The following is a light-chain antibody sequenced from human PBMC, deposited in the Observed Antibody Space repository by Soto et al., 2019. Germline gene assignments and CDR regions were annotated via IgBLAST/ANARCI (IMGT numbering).Light chain of an antibody. CDR1: NSNIGAGYD. V-gene: IGLV1-40*01. Sequence: SALTQPPSVSGAPGQRVTISCTGSNSNIGAGYDVHWYQHLPGTAPKLLIYANNNRPSGVPDRFSGSKSGTSASLAITGLQAEDEADYYCQSYDSSRSPLYVFGTGTKVTVL. CDR2: ANN. J-gene: IGLJ1*01. CDR3: QSYDSSRSPLYV.